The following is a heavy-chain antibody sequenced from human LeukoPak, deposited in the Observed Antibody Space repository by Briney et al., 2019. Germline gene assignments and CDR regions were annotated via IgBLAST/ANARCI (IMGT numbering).Heavy chain of an antibody. Sequence: SETLSLTCTVSSGSISSYYWSWIRQPPGKGLEWIGYIYHSGSTYYNPSLKSRVTISVDRSKNQFSLKLSSVTAADTAVYYCARAGAVAYNIDYWGQGTLVTVSS. CDR3: ARAGAVAYNIDY. CDR1: SGSISSYY. CDR2: IYHSGST. J-gene: IGHJ4*02. D-gene: IGHD6-19*01. V-gene: IGHV4-59*12.